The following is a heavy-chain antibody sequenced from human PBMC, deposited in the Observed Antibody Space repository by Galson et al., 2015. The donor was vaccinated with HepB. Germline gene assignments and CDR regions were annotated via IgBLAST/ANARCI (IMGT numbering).Heavy chain of an antibody. CDR2: IYSGGST. Sequence: SLRLSCAASGFTVSSNYMSWVRQAPGKGLEWVSVIYSGGSTYYADSVKGRFTISRDNSKNTLYLQMNSLRAEDTAVYYCARDLSIAESAGDYYMDVWGKGTTVTVSS. D-gene: IGHD3-3*02. CDR1: GFTVSSNY. CDR3: ARDLSIAESAGDYYMDV. V-gene: IGHV3-53*01. J-gene: IGHJ6*03.